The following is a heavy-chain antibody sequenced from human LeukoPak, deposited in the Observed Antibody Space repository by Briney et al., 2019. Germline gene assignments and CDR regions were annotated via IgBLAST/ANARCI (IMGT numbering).Heavy chain of an antibody. D-gene: IGHD5-18*01. CDR2: IYYSGST. J-gene: IGHJ4*02. V-gene: IGHV4-59*08. CDR3: ARMVGYSYGLDY. Sequence: SETLSLTCAVYGGSFSDYYWSWIRQPPGKGLEWIGYIYYSGSTNYNPSLKSRVTISVDTSKNQFSLKLSSVTAADTAVYYCARMVGYSYGLDYWGQGTLVTVSS. CDR1: GGSFSDYY.